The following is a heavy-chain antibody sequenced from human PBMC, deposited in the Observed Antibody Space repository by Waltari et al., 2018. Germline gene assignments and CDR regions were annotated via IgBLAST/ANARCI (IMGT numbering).Heavy chain of an antibody. CDR3: ASQYYYDSSGYLND. J-gene: IGHJ4*02. CDR2: IYYSGST. V-gene: IGHV4-39*07. Sequence: QLQLQESGPGLVKPSETLSLTCTVSGGSISSSSYYWGWIRQPPGKGLEWIGSIYYSGSTYYNPSLKSRVTISVDTSKNQFSLKLSSVTAADTAVYYCASQYYYDSSGYLNDWGQGTLVTVSS. D-gene: IGHD3-22*01. CDR1: GGSISSSSYY.